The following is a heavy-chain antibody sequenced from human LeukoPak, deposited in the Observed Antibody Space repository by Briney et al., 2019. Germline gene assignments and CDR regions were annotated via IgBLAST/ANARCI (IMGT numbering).Heavy chain of an antibody. D-gene: IGHD6-19*01. CDR1: GFTFSHYA. CDR2: ISPGSTRT. CDR3: ARVRSGWYEDY. J-gene: IGHJ4*02. V-gene: IGHV3-23*01. Sequence: GSLRLSCAVSGFTFSHYAMSWVRQAPGKGLEWVSAISPGSTRTYYADSVKGRFTISRDNAKNSLYLQMNSLRAEDTAVYYCARVRSGWYEDYWGQGTLVTVSS.